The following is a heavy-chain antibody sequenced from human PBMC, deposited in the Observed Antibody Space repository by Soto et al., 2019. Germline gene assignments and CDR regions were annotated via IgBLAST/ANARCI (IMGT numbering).Heavy chain of an antibody. Sequence: TVGSLRLSCAASGFPFGENAMSWVRQAPGKGLEWVSGISDSGATTYYADSVRGRFTISRDNSKNTLYLQMKSLRAEDSASYYCAKEDTSSGSLDYWGQGALVTVSS. CDR2: ISDSGATT. CDR3: AKEDTSSGSLDY. V-gene: IGHV3-23*01. CDR1: GFPFGENA. J-gene: IGHJ4*02. D-gene: IGHD6-19*01.